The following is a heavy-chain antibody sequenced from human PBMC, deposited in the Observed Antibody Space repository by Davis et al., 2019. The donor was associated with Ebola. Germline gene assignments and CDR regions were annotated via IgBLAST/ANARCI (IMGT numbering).Heavy chain of an antibody. CDR3: AREQWQVQSYLADY. D-gene: IGHD6-19*01. J-gene: IGHJ4*02. V-gene: IGHV5-51*01. CDR2: IYPGDSDT. Sequence: TVSCKGSGFTFSNYWIGWVRQMPGKGLEWMGIIYPGDSDTRYSPSFQGRVTISADTSINTAYLQWSSLKASDTAMYYCAREQWQVQSYLADYWGQGTLVSVSS. CDR1: GFTFSNYW.